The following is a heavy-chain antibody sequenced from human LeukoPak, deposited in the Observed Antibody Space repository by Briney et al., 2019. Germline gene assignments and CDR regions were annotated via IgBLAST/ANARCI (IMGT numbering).Heavy chain of an antibody. J-gene: IGHJ4*02. CDR3: ARRPAGTRTFDY. V-gene: IGHV5-51*01. Sequence: GESLEISCKGSGYSFTSYWIGWVRQMPGKGLEWMGVIYGADYTTIYSPPFHGQITISADKSISTAYLQWTSLKASGTAMYYCARRPAGTRTFDYWGQGALVTVSS. CDR2: IYGADYTT. D-gene: IGHD1-7*01. CDR1: GYSFTSYW.